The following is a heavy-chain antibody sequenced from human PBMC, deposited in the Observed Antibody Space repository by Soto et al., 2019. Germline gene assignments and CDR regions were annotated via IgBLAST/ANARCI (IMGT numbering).Heavy chain of an antibody. V-gene: IGHV3-33*01. Sequence: QVQLVESGGGVVQPGRSLRLSCAASGFTFSSYGMHWVRQAPGKGLEWVAVIWYDGSNKYYADSVKGRFTISRDNSKNTLYLQMNSLRAEDTAVYYCARDHLDDGSGSYLVDYWCQGTLVTVCS. J-gene: IGHJ4*02. CDR3: ARDHLDDGSGSYLVDY. CDR1: GFTFSSYG. CDR2: IWYDGSNK. D-gene: IGHD3-10*01.